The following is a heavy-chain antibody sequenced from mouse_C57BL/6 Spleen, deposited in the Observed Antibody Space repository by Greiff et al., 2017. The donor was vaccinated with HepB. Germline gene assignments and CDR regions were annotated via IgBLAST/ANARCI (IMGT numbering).Heavy chain of an antibody. V-gene: IGHV1-69*01. CDR1: GYTFTSYW. D-gene: IGHD3-1*01. CDR2: IDPSDSYT. CDR3: ARSGGSFDY. J-gene: IGHJ2*01. Sequence: QVQLQQPGAELVMPGASVKLSCKASGYTFTSYWMHWVKQRPGQGLEWIGEIDPSDSYTNYNQKFKGKSTLTVDKSSSTAYMQLSSLTSEDSAVVYCARSGGSFDYWGQGTTLTVSS.